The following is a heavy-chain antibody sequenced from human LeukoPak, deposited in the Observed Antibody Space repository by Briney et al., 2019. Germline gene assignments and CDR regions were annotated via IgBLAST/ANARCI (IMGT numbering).Heavy chain of an antibody. CDR2: IWYDGGHT. D-gene: IGHD2-21*02. Sequence: PGGSLRLSCVGSGFTFSSHGMHWVRQAPGKGLEWVAVIWYDGGHTYYAESVKGRFTISRDDSKSTLYLQMNSLRAEDTAIYYCARDPLHSMDVWGQGTTVTVSS. J-gene: IGHJ6*02. CDR1: GFTFSSHG. V-gene: IGHV3-33*01. CDR3: ARDPLHSMDV.